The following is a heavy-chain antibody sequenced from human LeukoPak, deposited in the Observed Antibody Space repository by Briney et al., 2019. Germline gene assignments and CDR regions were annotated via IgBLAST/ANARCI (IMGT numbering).Heavy chain of an antibody. J-gene: IGHJ5*02. CDR3: AREDLVVDARGWWFDP. CDR1: GLTYSSYW. D-gene: IGHD2-8*02. CDR2: IKEDGSEK. V-gene: IGHV3-7*05. Sequence: GGSLRLSCVASGLTYSSYWMSWVRQAPGKGLEWVANIKEDGSEKYYVDSVKGRFTVSRDNTKNSLYLQMNSLRAEDTAVYYCAREDLVVDARGWWFDPWGQGTLVTVSS.